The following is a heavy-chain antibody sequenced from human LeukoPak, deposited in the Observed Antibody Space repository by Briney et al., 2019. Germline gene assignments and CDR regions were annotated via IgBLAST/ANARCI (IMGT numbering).Heavy chain of an antibody. Sequence: PGGSLRLSCAASGFTFSSYAMSWVRQAPGKGLEWVSAISGSGGSTYYADSVKGRFTISRDNSKNTLYLQMNSLRAEDTAVYYCAKNRRVPYSRNWYYFDYWGQGTLVTVSS. V-gene: IGHV3-23*01. CDR2: ISGSGGST. J-gene: IGHJ4*02. CDR3: AKNRRVPYSRNWYYFDY. D-gene: IGHD6-13*01. CDR1: GFTFSSYA.